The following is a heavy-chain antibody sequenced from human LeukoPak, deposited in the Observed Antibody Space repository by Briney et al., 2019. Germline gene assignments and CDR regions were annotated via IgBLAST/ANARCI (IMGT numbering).Heavy chain of an antibody. CDR1: GDSISRSRQY. D-gene: IGHD3-22*01. CDR3: ARDRTYYFDISGNRGAFDI. CDR2: IYYSGSI. J-gene: IGHJ3*02. Sequence: SETLSLTCTVSGDSISRSRQYWGWIRQPPGKGLEWIATIYYSGSIYYNPSLQSRVNISVDTSKNQFSLKLSSVTAADTAVYYCARDRTYYFDISGNRGAFDIWGQETMVTVSS. V-gene: IGHV4-39*07.